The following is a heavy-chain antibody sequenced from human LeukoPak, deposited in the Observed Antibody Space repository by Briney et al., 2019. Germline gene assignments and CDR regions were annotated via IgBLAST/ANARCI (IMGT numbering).Heavy chain of an antibody. Sequence: GGSLRLSCVGSGFTSIAYALTWARQAPGKGLEWVSGISGGGVTTYYADSVKGRFTISRDNSKNTLYLQMNSLRAEDTAVYYCAKDSKPDGLYDLDYWGQGTLVTVSS. J-gene: IGHJ4*02. D-gene: IGHD5/OR15-5a*01. CDR3: AKDSKPDGLYDLDY. CDR2: ISGGGVTT. CDR1: GFTSIAYA. V-gene: IGHV3-23*01.